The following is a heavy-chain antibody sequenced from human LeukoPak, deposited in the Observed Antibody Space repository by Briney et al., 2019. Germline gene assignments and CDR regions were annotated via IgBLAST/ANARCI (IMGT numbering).Heavy chain of an antibody. Sequence: GGSLRLSCAASGFTFSSYGMHWVRQAPGKGLEWVAVISYDGSNKYYADSVKGRFTISRDNSKNTLYLQMNSLRAEDTAVYYCSRSGYCTNGVCYINYYGTDVWGQGTTVTVSS. J-gene: IGHJ6*02. CDR3: SRSGYCTNGVCYINYYGTDV. V-gene: IGHV3-30*03. D-gene: IGHD2-8*01. CDR2: ISYDGSNK. CDR1: GFTFSSYG.